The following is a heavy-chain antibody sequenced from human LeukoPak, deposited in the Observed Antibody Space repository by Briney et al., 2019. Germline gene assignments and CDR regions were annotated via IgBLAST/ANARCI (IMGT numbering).Heavy chain of an antibody. CDR1: GGSISSSSYY. CDR2: VYYSGST. J-gene: IGHJ3*02. D-gene: IGHD4-17*01. CDR3: ARQATHGDYVGAFDI. Sequence: SETLSLTCTVSGGSISSSSYYWGWIRQPPGKGLEWIGSVYYSGSTYYNPSLKSRVTISVDTSKNQFSLKLSSVTAADTAVYYCARQATHGDYVGAFDIWGQGTMVTVSS. V-gene: IGHV4-39*01.